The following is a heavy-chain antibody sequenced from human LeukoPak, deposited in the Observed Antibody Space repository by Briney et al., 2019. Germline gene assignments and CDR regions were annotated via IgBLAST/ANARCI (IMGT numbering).Heavy chain of an antibody. CDR2: ISYDGSNK. V-gene: IGHV3-30-3*01. CDR3: ARGMSSSSETLDY. D-gene: IGHD6-13*01. Sequence: PGRSLRLSCAASGFTFSSYAMHWVRQAPGKGLEWVAVISYDGSNKYYADSVKGRFTISRDNSKNTLYLQMNSLRAEDTAVYYCARGMSSSSETLDYWGQGTLVTVSS. CDR1: GFTFSSYA. J-gene: IGHJ4*02.